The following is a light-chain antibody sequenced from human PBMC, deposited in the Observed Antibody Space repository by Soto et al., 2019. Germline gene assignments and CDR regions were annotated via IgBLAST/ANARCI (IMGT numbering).Light chain of an antibody. CDR3: CSYAGDYMFV. J-gene: IGLJ1*01. Sequence: QSALTQPRSVSGSPGQSVTISCTGTSSDVGAYNSVSWYQHHPGKAPKLILYDVTRRPSGVPDRFSASKSDNTASLTISGLQAEDEGDYYCCSYAGDYMFVFGTGTKLTVL. CDR1: SSDVGAYNS. CDR2: DVT. V-gene: IGLV2-11*01.